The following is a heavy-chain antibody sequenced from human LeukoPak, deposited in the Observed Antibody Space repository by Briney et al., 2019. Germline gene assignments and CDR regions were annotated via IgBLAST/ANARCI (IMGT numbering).Heavy chain of an antibody. CDR2: ISSSSSYT. CDR1: GFTFSDYY. Sequence: GGSLRLSCAASGFTFSDYYMSWIRQAPGKGLEWVSYISSSSSYTNYADSVKGRFTISRDNAKNSLYLQMNSLRAEDTAVYYWGRDGGIAGDRPEVLDYWGQGPLVPVSS. V-gene: IGHV3-11*05. D-gene: IGHD6-13*01. J-gene: IGHJ4*02. CDR3: GRDGGIAGDRPEVLDY.